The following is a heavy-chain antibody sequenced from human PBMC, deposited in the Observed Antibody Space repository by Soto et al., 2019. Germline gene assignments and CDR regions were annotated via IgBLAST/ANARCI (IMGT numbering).Heavy chain of an antibody. D-gene: IGHD3-16*01. Sequence: QVQLVQSGAEVKKPGASVKVSCKASGYTFTNFGISWVRQAPGQGLEWMGWISAYNGNTNSEQKFQDRVTMTTDTSPSTAYMELRSLRSDDTAIYYCAGGGTPIDYWGQGTLVTVSS. CDR2: ISAYNGNT. CDR1: GYTFTNFG. V-gene: IGHV1-18*01. J-gene: IGHJ4*02. CDR3: AGGGTPIDY.